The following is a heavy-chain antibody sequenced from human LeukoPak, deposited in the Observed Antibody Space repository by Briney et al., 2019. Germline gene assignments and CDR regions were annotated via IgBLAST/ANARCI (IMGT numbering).Heavy chain of an antibody. J-gene: IGHJ4*02. Sequence: SETLSLTCTVSGYSISSGYYWGWIRQPPGKGLEWIGSIYHSGSTYYNPSPKSRVTISVDTPKNQFSLKLSSVTAADTAVYYCASMAVAGRGRVYWGQGTLVTVSS. CDR1: GYSISSGYY. CDR3: ASMAVAGRGRVY. D-gene: IGHD6-19*01. V-gene: IGHV4-38-2*02. CDR2: IYHSGST.